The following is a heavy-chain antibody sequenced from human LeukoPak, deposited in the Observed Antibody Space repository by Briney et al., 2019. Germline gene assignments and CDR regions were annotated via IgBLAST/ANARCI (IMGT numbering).Heavy chain of an antibody. D-gene: IGHD3-3*01. CDR3: ASRYDFWSGLHYFDY. CDR2: INHSGST. J-gene: IGHJ4*02. Sequence: SETLSLTCAVYGGSFSGYYWSWIRKPPGKGLEWIGEINHSGSTNYNPSLKSRVTISVDTSKNQFSLKLSSVTAADTAVYYCASRYDFWSGLHYFDYWGQGTLVTVSS. V-gene: IGHV4-34*01. CDR1: GGSFSGYY.